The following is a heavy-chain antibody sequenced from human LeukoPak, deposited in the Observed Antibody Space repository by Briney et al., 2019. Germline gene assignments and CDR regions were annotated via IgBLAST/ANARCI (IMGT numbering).Heavy chain of an antibody. CDR1: GYMFTGYY. CDR3: ARVVAVTGTPVYYMDV. Sequence: GASVKVSCKASGYMFTGYYMHWVRQAPGQGLEWMGWINPNSGGTNYAQKVPGRVTMTRDTSISTAYMDLNRLRSDDTAVYYWARVVAVTGTPVYYMDVWGKGTTVTVSS. CDR2: INPNSGGT. D-gene: IGHD6-19*01. J-gene: IGHJ6*03. V-gene: IGHV1-2*02.